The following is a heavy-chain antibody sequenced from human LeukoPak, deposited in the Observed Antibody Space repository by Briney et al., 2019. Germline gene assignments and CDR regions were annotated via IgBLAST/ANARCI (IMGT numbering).Heavy chain of an antibody. Sequence: SETLSLTCTVSGGSISSYYWSWIRQPPGKGVEWIGYIYYSGSTNYNPSLKSRVTISVDTSKNQFSLKLSSVTAADTAVYYCARLNGWPYNWHDGTHWFDPWGQGTLVTVSS. CDR1: GGSISSYY. CDR3: ARLNGWPYNWHDGTHWFDP. CDR2: IYYSGST. J-gene: IGHJ5*02. V-gene: IGHV4-59*08. D-gene: IGHD1-1*01.